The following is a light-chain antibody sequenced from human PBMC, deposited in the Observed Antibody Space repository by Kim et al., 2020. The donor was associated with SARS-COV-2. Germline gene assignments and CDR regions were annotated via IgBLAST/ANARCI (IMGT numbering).Light chain of an antibody. CDR1: QSIDTW. CDR2: KAS. Sequence: DIQMTQSPSTLSASVGDRVTITCRASQSIDTWLAWYQQKPGKAPKVLIHKASTLERGVPSRFSGSGFGTEFTLTISSLQPDDFATYYCQQYHSHNSFGQVTKLEI. CDR3: QQYHSHNS. V-gene: IGKV1-5*03. J-gene: IGKJ2*03.